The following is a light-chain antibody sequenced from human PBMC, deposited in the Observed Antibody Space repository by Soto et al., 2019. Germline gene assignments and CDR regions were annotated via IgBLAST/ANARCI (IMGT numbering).Light chain of an antibody. V-gene: IGKV3-20*01. CDR3: QQYGSSPLT. CDR2: GAS. CDR1: QSVSSSY. J-gene: IGKJ3*01. Sequence: EIVLTQSPGTLSLSPGERATLSCRASQSVSSSYLAWYQQKPGQAPRLLIYGASSRATGIPDGFSGSGSGTDFTLTISRLEPEDFAVYYCQQYGSSPLTFGPGTKVDIK.